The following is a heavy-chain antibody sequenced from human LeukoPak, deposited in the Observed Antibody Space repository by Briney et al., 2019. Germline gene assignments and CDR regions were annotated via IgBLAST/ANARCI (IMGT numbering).Heavy chain of an antibody. D-gene: IGHD4-23*01. V-gene: IGHV1-2*02. CDR3: ARDGYGGNSGWFDP. CDR2: INPNSGGT. J-gene: IGHJ5*02. CDR1: GYTFTGYY. Sequence: ASVKVPCKASGYTFTGYYMHWVRQAPGQGLEWMGWINPNSGGTNYAQKFQGRVTMTRDTSISTAYMELSRLRSDDTAVYYCARDGYGGNSGWFDPWGQGTLVTVSS.